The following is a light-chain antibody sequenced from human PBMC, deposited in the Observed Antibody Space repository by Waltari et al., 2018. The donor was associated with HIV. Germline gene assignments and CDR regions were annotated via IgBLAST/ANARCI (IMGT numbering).Light chain of an antibody. V-gene: IGKV3-20*01. Sequence: EIVLTQSPGTLSLSQGERATLSCRASRSVDNNYLAWFQQKPGQPPRLLIYGASSRATGIPDRFSGSGSGTDFTLTVSRLEPEDFAVYFCQQYGSFPLTFGGGTKVEIK. CDR2: GAS. CDR1: RSVDNNY. CDR3: QQYGSFPLT. J-gene: IGKJ4*01.